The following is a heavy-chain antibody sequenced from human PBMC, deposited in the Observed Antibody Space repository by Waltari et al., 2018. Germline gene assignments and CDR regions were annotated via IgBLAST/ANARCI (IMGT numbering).Heavy chain of an antibody. J-gene: IGHJ4*02. V-gene: IGHV3-23*03. D-gene: IGHD6-6*01. CDR3: ATIPFEYSSSTRGY. Sequence: EVQLLESGGGLVQPGGSLRLSCAASGFTFSSYAMSWVRQAPGKGLEGVSVIYSGGSTYYADSVKGRFTISRDNSKNTLYLQMNSLRAEDTAVYYCATIPFEYSSSTRGYWGQGTLVTVSS. CDR1: GFTFSSYA. CDR2: IYSGGST.